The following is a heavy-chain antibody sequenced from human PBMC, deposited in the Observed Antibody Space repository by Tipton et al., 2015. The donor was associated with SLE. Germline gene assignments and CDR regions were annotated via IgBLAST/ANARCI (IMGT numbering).Heavy chain of an antibody. CDR3: AKMASIVVVPDGFDI. CDR1: GFTFDDYA. J-gene: IGHJ3*02. Sequence: SLRPSCAASGFTFDDYAMHWVRQAPGKGLEWVSAISGSGGSTYYADSVKGRCTTSRDNSKNTLYLQMNSLRAEDTAVYYCAKMASIVVVPDGFDIWGQGRLV. CDR2: ISGSGGST. V-gene: IGHV3-23*01. D-gene: IGHD2-21*01.